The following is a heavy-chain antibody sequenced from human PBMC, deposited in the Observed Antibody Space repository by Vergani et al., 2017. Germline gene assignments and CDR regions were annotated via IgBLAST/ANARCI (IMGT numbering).Heavy chain of an antibody. Sequence: QVQLVQSGAEVKKPGSSVKVSCKASGGTFSSYAISWVRQAPGQGLEWMGRIIPILGTANYAQKFQGRVTITADESTSTAYMELSSLRAEDTAVYYCASSSYGEDDAFDIWGQGTMVTISS. V-gene: IGHV1-69*11. J-gene: IGHJ3*02. CDR2: IIPILGTA. D-gene: IGHD5-18*01. CDR3: ASSSYGEDDAFDI. CDR1: GGTFSSYA.